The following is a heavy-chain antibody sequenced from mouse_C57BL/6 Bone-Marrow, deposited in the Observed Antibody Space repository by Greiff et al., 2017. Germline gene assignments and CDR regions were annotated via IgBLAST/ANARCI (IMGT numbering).Heavy chain of an antibody. CDR2: IDPSDSYT. J-gene: IGHJ1*03. Sequence: VQLQQSGAELVMPGASVKLSCKASGYTFTSYWMHWVKQRPGQGLEWIGEIDPSDSYTNYNQKFKGKSTLTVDKSSSTAYMQLSSLTSEDSAVYYCARRALYYYCWYFDVWGTGTTVTVSS. CDR3: ARRALYYYCWYFDV. D-gene: IGHD1-1*01. CDR1: GYTFTSYW. V-gene: IGHV1-69*01.